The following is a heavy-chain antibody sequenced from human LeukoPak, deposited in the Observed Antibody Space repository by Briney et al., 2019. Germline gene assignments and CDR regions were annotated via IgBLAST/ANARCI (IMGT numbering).Heavy chain of an antibody. CDR1: GGTFSSYA. J-gene: IGHJ4*02. V-gene: IGHV1-69*13. CDR2: IIPIFGTA. CDR3: ARAKGSRDYIWGSYDY. D-gene: IGHD3-16*01. Sequence: SVKVSCKASGGTFSSYAISWVRQAPGQGLEWMGGIIPIFGTANYAQKFQGRVTITADESTSTAYMELSSLRSEDTAVYYCARAKGSRDYIWGSYDYWGQGTLVTVSS.